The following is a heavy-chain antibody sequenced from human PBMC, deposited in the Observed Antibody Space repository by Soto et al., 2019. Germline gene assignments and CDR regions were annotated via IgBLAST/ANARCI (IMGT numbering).Heavy chain of an antibody. V-gene: IGHV1-69*01. J-gene: IGHJ6*02. Sequence: QVQLVQSGAEVKKPGSSVKVSCKASGGTFSSYAISWVRQAPGQGLEWMGGIIPIFGTANYAQKFQGRVTITADESTSTAYMELSSLRSEDTAVYYCARDRYYYDSSGYPAYYYYGMDVWGQGTTVTVSS. CDR3: ARDRYYYDSSGYPAYYYYGMDV. CDR1: GGTFSSYA. D-gene: IGHD3-22*01. CDR2: IIPIFGTA.